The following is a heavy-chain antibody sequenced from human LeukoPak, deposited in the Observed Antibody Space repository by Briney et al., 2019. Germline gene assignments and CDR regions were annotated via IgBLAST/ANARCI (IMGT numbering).Heavy chain of an antibody. V-gene: IGHV4-34*01. Sequence: SETLSLTCAVYGGSFSGYYWSWIRQPPGKGLEWIGEINHSGSTNYNPSLKSRVTISVDTSKNQFSLKLSSVTAADTAVYYCARGNSNSHYYYYMDVWGKGTTVTVSS. J-gene: IGHJ6*03. D-gene: IGHD4-11*01. CDR2: INHSGST. CDR1: GGSFSGYY. CDR3: ARGNSNSHYYYYMDV.